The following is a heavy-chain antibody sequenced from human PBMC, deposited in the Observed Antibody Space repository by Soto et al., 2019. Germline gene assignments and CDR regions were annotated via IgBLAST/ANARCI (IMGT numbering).Heavy chain of an antibody. J-gene: IGHJ4*02. Sequence: SETLSLTCAVSGGSISSSNWWSWVRQPPGKGLEWIGEIYHSGSTNYNPSLKSRVTISVDKSKNQFSLKLGSVTAADTAVYYCASHTGYSSSWYTDYFDYWGQGTLVTVSS. V-gene: IGHV4-4*02. D-gene: IGHD6-13*01. CDR1: GGSISSSNW. CDR3: ASHTGYSSSWYTDYFDY. CDR2: IYHSGST.